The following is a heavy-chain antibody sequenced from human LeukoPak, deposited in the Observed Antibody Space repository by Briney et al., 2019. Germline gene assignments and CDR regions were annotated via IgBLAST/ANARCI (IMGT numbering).Heavy chain of an antibody. V-gene: IGHV1-46*01. CDR3: VREHKYNYKSFDY. CDR1: GFSFSSHR. CDR2: INPAGVVT. J-gene: IGHJ4*02. Sequence: GASVKLSCKAIGFSFSSHRMHWVRQAPGQGLEWLGLINPAGVVTAYAQKFQGRVTVTSDTSAGTIYMELRTLRSEDTAVYYCVREHKYNYKSFDYWGQGTLVTVSS. D-gene: IGHD3-16*01.